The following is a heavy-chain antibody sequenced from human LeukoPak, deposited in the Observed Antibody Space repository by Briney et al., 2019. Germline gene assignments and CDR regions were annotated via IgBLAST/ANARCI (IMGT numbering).Heavy chain of an antibody. CDR3: ARNTIFHP. D-gene: IGHD3-9*01. V-gene: IGHV3-48*02. CDR1: GFRFSDYS. Sequence: PGGSLRLSCEASGFRFSDYSMNWVHQTPGKGLEWISYISSSDSTTYYTDSVRGRFTISRDNAKSSLYLLMNSLRDEDTGIYYCARNTIFHPWGQGTLVTVSS. J-gene: IGHJ5*02. CDR2: ISSSDSTT.